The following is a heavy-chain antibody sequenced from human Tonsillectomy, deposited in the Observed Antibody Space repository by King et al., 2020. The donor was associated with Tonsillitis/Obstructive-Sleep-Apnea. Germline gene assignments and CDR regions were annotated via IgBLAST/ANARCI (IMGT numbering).Heavy chain of an antibody. CDR1: GFTFSSYA. Sequence: VQLVDPGGGLVQPGGSLRLSCAASGFTFSSYAMSWVRQAPGKGLEWVSAISGSGGSTYYADSVKGRFTISRDNSKNTLYLQRNSLRAETTAVYYCAKVPRYSSSWSTLDYWGQGTLVTVSS. CDR3: AKVPRYSSSWSTLDY. D-gene: IGHD6-13*01. J-gene: IGHJ4*02. CDR2: ISGSGGST. V-gene: IGHV3-23*04.